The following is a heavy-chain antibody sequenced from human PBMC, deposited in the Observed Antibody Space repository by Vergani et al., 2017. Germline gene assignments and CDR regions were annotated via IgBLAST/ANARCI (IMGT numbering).Heavy chain of an antibody. V-gene: IGHV3-23*01. CDR2: ISGSGGST. J-gene: IGHJ4*02. Sequence: EVQLLESGGGLVQPGGSLRLSCAASGFTFSSYAMSWVRQAPGKGLEWVSAISGSGGSTYYADSVKGRFTISRDNSKTTLYLQMNSLRDEDTAVYYCAKDRQGEYYDFWSGYYFLALVFDYWGQGTLVTVSS. CDR3: AKDRQGEYYDFWSGYYFLALVFDY. CDR1: GFTFSSYA. D-gene: IGHD3-3*01.